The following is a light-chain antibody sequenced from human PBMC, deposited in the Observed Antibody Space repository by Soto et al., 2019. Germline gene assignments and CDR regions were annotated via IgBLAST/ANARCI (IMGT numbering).Light chain of an antibody. CDR3: CSFTGSYSPLV. J-gene: IGLJ1*01. Sequence: QSALTQPASVSGSPGQSITISCTGTSSDVGGYIFVSWYQQHPGKAPRLMISEVSNRPSGVSNRFSGSKSGNTASLTISGLQAEDEADYYCCSFTGSYSPLVFXTGTKVTVL. CDR1: SSDVGGYIF. V-gene: IGLV2-14*01. CDR2: EVS.